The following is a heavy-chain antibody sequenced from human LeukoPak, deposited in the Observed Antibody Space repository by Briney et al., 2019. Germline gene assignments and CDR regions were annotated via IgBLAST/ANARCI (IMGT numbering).Heavy chain of an antibody. CDR1: GYTFNTYG. CDR3: ARDVGYCSAGIRYSDPINDY. Sequence: GASVKVSCKASGYTFNTYGITWVRQAPGQGLEWMGWISAYNGNTNYAQKLQGRVTMTTDTSTSTAYMELRSLRSDDTAVYYCARDVGYCSAGIRYSDPINDYWGRGTLVTVSS. CDR2: ISAYNGNT. D-gene: IGHD2-15*01. J-gene: IGHJ4*02. V-gene: IGHV1-18*01.